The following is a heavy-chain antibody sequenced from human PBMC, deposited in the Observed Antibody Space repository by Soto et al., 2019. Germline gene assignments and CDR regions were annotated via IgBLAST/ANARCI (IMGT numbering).Heavy chain of an antibody. CDR3: ARDGAAVHFYYYYGMDV. CDR1: GFTFSSYA. CDR2: ISYDGSNK. V-gene: IGHV3-30-3*01. Sequence: GGSLRLSCAASGFTFSSYAMHWVRQAPGKGLEWVAVISYDGSNKYYADSVKGRFTISRDNSKNTLYLQMNSLRAEDTAVYYCARDGAAVHFYYYYGMDVWGQGTTVTVSS. J-gene: IGHJ6*02. D-gene: IGHD2-15*01.